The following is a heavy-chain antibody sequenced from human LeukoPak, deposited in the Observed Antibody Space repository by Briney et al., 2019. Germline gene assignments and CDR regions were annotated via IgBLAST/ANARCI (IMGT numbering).Heavy chain of an antibody. CDR2: INHSEST. CDR1: GGSFSGYF. D-gene: IGHD5-18*01. Sequence: PSETLSLTCAVYGGSFSGYFWSWIRQPPGKGLEWIGEINHSESTNYNPSLKSRVTISVDTSKNQFSLKLNSVTAADTAVYYCARGPSIQLWSDPYYYYGMDVWGQGTTVTVSS. CDR3: ARGPSIQLWSDPYYYYGMDV. J-gene: IGHJ6*02. V-gene: IGHV4-34*01.